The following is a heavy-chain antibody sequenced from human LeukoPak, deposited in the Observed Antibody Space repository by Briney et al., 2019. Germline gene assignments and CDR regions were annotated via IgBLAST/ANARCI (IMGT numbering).Heavy chain of an antibody. V-gene: IGHV4-38-2*02. CDR3: ARTGGGDDIVASPYYYYYMDV. J-gene: IGHJ6*03. CDR1: GYSISSGYY. CDR2: IYHSGST. Sequence: SETLSLICTVSGYSISSGYYWGCIRQPPGKGLEWIGSIYHSGSTYYNPSLKSRVTISVDTSKNQFSLKLSSVTAADTAVYYCARTGGGDDIVASPYYYYYMDVWGKGTTVTVSS. D-gene: IGHD5-12*01.